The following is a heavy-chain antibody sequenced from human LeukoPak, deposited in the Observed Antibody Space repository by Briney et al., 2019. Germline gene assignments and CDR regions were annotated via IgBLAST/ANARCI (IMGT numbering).Heavy chain of an antibody. CDR2: IYYSGST. Sequence: SETLSLTCTVSGGSISSSSYYWGWIRQPPGKGLEWIGSIYYSGSTYYNPSLKSRVTISVDTSKNQFSLKLSSVTAADTAVYYCARHRAGYGYGYYYYMDVWGKGTTVTVSS. V-gene: IGHV4-39*01. J-gene: IGHJ6*03. D-gene: IGHD5-18*01. CDR3: ARHRAGYGYGYYYYMDV. CDR1: GGSISSSSYY.